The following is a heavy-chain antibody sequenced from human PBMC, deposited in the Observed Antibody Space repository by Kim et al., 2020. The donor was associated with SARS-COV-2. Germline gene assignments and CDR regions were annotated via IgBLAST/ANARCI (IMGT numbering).Heavy chain of an antibody. D-gene: IGHD3-9*01. Sequence: SETLSFTCTVSGGSISSGDYYWSWIRQPPGKGLEWIGYIYYSGSTYYNPSLKSRVTISVDTSKNQFSLKLSSVTAADTAVYYCARVALIRYFDWLFPEGYYFDYWGQGTLVTVSS. CDR1: GGSISSGDYY. CDR2: IYYSGST. J-gene: IGHJ4*02. V-gene: IGHV4-30-4*01. CDR3: ARVALIRYFDWLFPEGYYFDY.